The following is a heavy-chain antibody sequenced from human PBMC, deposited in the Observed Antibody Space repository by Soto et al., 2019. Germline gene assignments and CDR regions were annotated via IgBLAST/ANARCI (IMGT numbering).Heavy chain of an antibody. CDR2: ISYDGSNK. J-gene: IGHJ4*02. V-gene: IGHV3-30*03. CDR1: EFPFSNYG. Sequence: QVQLVESGGGVVQPGRSLRLSCAASEFPFSNYGMHWVRQAPGMGLEWVAHISYDGSNKHYADSVKGRFTISRDNSKNMLFLQMSSLRTEDTAVYYCAGGQYYFDYCGQGTRVSVSS. CDR3: AGGQYYFDY. D-gene: IGHD2-15*01.